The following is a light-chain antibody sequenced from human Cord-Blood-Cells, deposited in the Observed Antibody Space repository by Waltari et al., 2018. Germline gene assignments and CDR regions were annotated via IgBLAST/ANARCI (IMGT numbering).Light chain of an antibody. J-gene: IGLJ1*01. CDR2: SNN. CDR1: SPNIRTTT. CDR3: AAWDDSLNGYV. Sequence: SVLTQPPSASGTPGQRVTITCSGSSPNIRTTTLNWYQQLPETAPKLLIYSNNQRPSGVPDRFSGSKSGTSASLAISGLQSEDEADYYCAAWDDSLNGYVFGTGTKVTVL. V-gene: IGLV1-44*01.